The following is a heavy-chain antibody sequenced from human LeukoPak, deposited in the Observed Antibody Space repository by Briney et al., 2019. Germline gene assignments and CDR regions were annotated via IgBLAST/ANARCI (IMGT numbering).Heavy chain of an antibody. CDR1: GGTFSSYT. CDR3: ARDGRERNRSWSAP. Sequence: SVKVSCKASGGTFSSYTISWVRQAPGQGLEWMGRISPIRGIANYAQTFQGRVTITADKSKSTAYMELTSLRSADPAVYYCARDGRERNRSWSAPWGQGTLVTVSS. J-gene: IGHJ5*02. CDR2: ISPIRGIA. V-gene: IGHV1-69*04.